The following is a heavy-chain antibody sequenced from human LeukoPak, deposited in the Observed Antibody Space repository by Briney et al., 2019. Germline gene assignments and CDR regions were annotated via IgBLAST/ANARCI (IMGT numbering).Heavy chain of an antibody. D-gene: IGHD3-16*01. J-gene: IGHJ3*02. CDR2: INHSGST. Sequence: SETLSLTCAVYGGSFSGYYWSWIRQPPGKGLGWIGEINHSGSTNYNPSLKSRVTISVDTSKNQFSLKLSSVTAADTAVYYCARVRSWGSYDAFDIWGQGTMVTVSS. CDR3: ARVRSWGSYDAFDI. V-gene: IGHV4-34*01. CDR1: GGSFSGYY.